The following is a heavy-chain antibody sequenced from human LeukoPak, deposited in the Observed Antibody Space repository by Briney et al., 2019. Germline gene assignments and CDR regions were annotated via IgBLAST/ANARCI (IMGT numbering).Heavy chain of an antibody. CDR3: ARDYDSSGYNIVYYFDY. CDR1: GYTFTSYY. D-gene: IGHD3-22*01. CDR2: INPSGGST. V-gene: IGHV1-46*01. Sequence: ASVKVSCKASGYTFTSYYMHWVRQAPGQGLEGMGVINPSGGSTSYAQKFQGRVTMTRDTSTSTVYMELSSLRAENTAVYYCARDYDSSGYNIVYYFDYWGQGTLVTVSS. J-gene: IGHJ4*02.